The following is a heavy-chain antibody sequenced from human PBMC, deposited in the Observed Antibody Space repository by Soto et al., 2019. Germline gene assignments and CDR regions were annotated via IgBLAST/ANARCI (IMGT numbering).Heavy chain of an antibody. Sequence: EVQLVESGGGLVQPGGSLRLSCAASGFSFSSYWMSWVRQAPGRGLEWLAQIKEDGSERHYVGSVQGRFTISRDNAKNSLYLQMSSLGDEDTAVYYCARDGGGLHSAMFDIWGQGTVVTVSS. CDR1: GFSFSSYW. CDR3: ARDGGGLHSAMFDI. J-gene: IGHJ3*02. CDR2: IKEDGSER. V-gene: IGHV3-7*04. D-gene: IGHD2-2*01.